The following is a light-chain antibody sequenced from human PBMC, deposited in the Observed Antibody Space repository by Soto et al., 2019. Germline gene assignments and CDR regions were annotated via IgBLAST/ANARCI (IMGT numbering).Light chain of an antibody. CDR3: QQYGSSPWT. J-gene: IGKJ1*01. Sequence: IVLTQSPGTLSLSPWERATLSCRASQSVSSSYLAWYQQKPGQAPRLLIYGASSRATGIPDRFSGSGSGTDFTLTINRLEPEDFVIYYCQQYGSSPWTFGQGTKVDIK. CDR2: GAS. CDR1: QSVSSSY. V-gene: IGKV3-20*01.